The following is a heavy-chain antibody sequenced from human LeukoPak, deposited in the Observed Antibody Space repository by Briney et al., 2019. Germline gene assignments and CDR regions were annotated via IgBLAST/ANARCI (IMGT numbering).Heavy chain of an antibody. CDR3: ASSVSPGRKNTFDY. CDR2: INHSGST. J-gene: IGHJ4*02. CDR1: GGSFSGYY. Sequence: PSETLSLTCAVYGGSFSGYYWSWIRQPPGKGLEWIGEINHSGSTNYNPSLKSRVTISVDTSKNQFSLKLTSVTAADTAVYYCASSVSPGRKNTFDYWGQGTLVTVSS. V-gene: IGHV4-34*01. D-gene: IGHD5/OR15-5a*01.